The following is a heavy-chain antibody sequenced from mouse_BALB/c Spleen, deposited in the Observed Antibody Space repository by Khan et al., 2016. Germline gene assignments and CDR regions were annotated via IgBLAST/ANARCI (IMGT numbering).Heavy chain of an antibody. CDR1: GYSITSDYA. J-gene: IGHJ3*01. CDR3: AINWDEEDY. D-gene: IGHD4-1*02. Sequence: EVKLEESGPGLVKPSQSLSLTCTVTGYSITSDYAWNWIRQFPGNKLEWMGYISYSGSTSYNPSLKSRISLTRDTSKTQFFLQLNSVTTEDTSTDYCAINWDEEDYWGQGTLGTVSA. V-gene: IGHV3-2*02. CDR2: ISYSGST.